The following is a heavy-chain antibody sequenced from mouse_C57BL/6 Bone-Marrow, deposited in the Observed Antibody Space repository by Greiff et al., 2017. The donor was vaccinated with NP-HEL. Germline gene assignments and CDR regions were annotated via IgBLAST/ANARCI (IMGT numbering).Heavy chain of an antibody. CDR2: ISNGGGST. CDR3: AGGKKLFDY. Sequence: EVKLVESGGGLVQPGGSLKLSCAASGFTFSDYYMYWVRQTPEKRLEWVAYISNGGGSTYYPDTVKGRFTISRDNAKNTLYLQMSRLKSEDTAMYYCAGGKKLFDYWGQGTTLTVSS. CDR1: GFTFSDYY. J-gene: IGHJ2*01. V-gene: IGHV5-12*01. D-gene: IGHD1-3*01.